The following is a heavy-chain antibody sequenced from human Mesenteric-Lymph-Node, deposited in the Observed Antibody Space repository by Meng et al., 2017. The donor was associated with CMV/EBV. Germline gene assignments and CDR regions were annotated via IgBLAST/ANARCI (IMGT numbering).Heavy chain of an antibody. D-gene: IGHD3-3*01. CDR3: ARDPVSRTDDDFWSCYRFDS. Sequence: THAMSWVRLAHGRGLEWVSTMRGGCGSSRYPLEPMRRRSTISRDISKNTLYLQMTRLRAADRAVYYCARDPVSRTDDDFWSCYRFDSWGQGTLVTVSS. CDR2: MRGGCGSSR. CDR1: THA. V-gene: IGHV3-23*01. J-gene: IGHJ4*02.